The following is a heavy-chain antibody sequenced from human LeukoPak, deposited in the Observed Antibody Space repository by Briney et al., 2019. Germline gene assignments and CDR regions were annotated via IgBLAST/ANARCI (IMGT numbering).Heavy chain of an antibody. CDR3: ARENGNWFDP. V-gene: IGHV3-9*01. Sequence: PGRSLRLSCAASGFTFDDYAMHWVRQAPGKGLEWVSGISWNSVNIAYADSVKGRFTISRDTSKNTLYLQMNSLRAEDTAVYYCARENGNWFDPWGQGTLVTVSS. CDR1: GFTFDDYA. D-gene: IGHD2-8*01. CDR2: ISWNSVNI. J-gene: IGHJ5*02.